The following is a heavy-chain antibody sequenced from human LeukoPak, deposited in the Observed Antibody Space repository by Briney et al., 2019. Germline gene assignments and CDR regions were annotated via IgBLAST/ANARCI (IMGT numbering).Heavy chain of an antibody. J-gene: IGHJ4*02. CDR1: GYTFSDYS. CDR3: AGELQWLFF. V-gene: IGHV1-2*02. CDR2: INPKSGGT. Sequence: AASVKVSCKASGYTFSDYSMHWVRQAPGQGLEWMGWINPKSGGTNYAQKFQGRVTMTRDTSIGTAYMELSRLRSDDTAVYYCAGELQWLFFWGQGTLVTVSS. D-gene: IGHD3-22*01.